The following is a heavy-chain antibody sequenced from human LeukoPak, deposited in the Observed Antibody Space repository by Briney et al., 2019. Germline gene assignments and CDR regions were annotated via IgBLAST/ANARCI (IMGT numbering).Heavy chain of an antibody. CDR1: GGSISGGDYY. CDR2: IFYTGST. D-gene: IGHD2-21*01. Sequence: SETLSLTCTVSGGSISGGDYYWSWIRQPPGKGLEWIGYIFYTGSTYYNPSLKSRVTISVDTSKNQFSLKLSSVTAADTAVYYCASFYQAYYFDYWGQGTLVTVSS. CDR3: ASFYQAYYFDY. J-gene: IGHJ4*02. V-gene: IGHV4-30-4*01.